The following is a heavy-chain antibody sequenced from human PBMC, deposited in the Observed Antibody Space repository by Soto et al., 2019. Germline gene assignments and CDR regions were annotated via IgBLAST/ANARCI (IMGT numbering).Heavy chain of an antibody. D-gene: IGHD3-10*01. CDR3: ANLPLYGSGFDC. CDR2: ISWNGASI. V-gene: IGHV3-9*01. CDR1: GFTFDDYA. J-gene: IGHJ4*02. Sequence: EVQLVESGGGLVQPGRSLRLSFAASGFTFDDYAIHWVRQAPGRGLEWVAGISWNGASIGYADYVKGRFTISRDNAKNSLHLQINSLRSEDTALYYCANLPLYGSGFDCWGQGTLVTVSS.